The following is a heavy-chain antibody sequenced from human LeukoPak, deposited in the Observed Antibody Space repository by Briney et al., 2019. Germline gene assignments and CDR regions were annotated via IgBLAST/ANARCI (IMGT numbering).Heavy chain of an antibody. CDR1: GFTFSNSA. J-gene: IGHJ4*02. Sequence: GSLRLSCAASGFTFSNSAMNWVRPVQGKGLEWVSSIDYDSSHIYYAASVRGRFTISRDNARNSVYLQMNSLRVEDTAVYYCARDPLRYLRVGHYDYWGQGTLVAVSS. D-gene: IGHD3-9*01. CDR2: IDYDSSHI. CDR3: ARDPLRYLRVGHYDY. V-gene: IGHV3-21*01.